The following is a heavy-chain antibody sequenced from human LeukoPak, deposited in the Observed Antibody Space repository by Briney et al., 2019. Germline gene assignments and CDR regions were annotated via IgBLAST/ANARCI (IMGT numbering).Heavy chain of an antibody. Sequence: AASVKVSCKASGYTFTSYAMHWVRQAPGQRLEWMGWINAGNGNTKYSQKFQGRVTITRDTSASTAYMELSSLGSEDTAVYYCARSSSWQFWFDPWGQGTLVTVSS. CDR1: GYTFTSYA. V-gene: IGHV1-3*01. CDR3: ARSSSWQFWFDP. D-gene: IGHD6-13*01. J-gene: IGHJ5*02. CDR2: INAGNGNT.